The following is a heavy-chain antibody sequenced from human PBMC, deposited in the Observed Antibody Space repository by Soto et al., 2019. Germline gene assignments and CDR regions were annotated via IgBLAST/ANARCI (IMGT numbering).Heavy chain of an antibody. CDR1: GGTFSSYA. CDR2: IIPIFGTA. J-gene: IGHJ6*02. Sequence: QVQLVQSGAEVKKPGSSVKVSCKASGGTFSSYAISWVRQAPGQGLEWMGGIIPIFGTANYAQKFHGRVTITADESTSTAYMELSSLRSEDTAVYYCARATWRVRGVITLYYYYGMDVWGQGTTVTVSS. D-gene: IGHD3-10*01. CDR3: ARATWRVRGVITLYYYYGMDV. V-gene: IGHV1-69*01.